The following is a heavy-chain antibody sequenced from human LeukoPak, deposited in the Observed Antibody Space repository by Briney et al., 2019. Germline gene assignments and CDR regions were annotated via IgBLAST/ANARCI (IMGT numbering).Heavy chain of an antibody. CDR3: AREAQSVVARVGLLRWFDP. V-gene: IGHV3-30*04. CDR1: GFTFSSYA. Sequence: QPGRSLRLSCAASGFTFSSYAMHWVRQAPGKGLEWVAVISYDGSNKYYADSEKGRFTISRDNSRNTLYLQMNSLRAEDTAVYYCAREAQSVVARVGLLRWFDPWGQGTLVTVSS. CDR2: ISYDGSNK. D-gene: IGHD2-15*01. J-gene: IGHJ5*02.